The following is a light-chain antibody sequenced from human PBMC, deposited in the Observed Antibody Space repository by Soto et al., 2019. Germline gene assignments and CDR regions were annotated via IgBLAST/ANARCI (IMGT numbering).Light chain of an antibody. J-gene: IGKJ5*01. Sequence: DIQMTQSPSTLSGSVGDRVIITFRSSQSIGSWLAWYQQQPGKVPKLLIYTASTLQSGVPSRFSGSGSGTDFTLTISSLQPEDFATYYCQQSYSTPLITFGQGTRLEIK. V-gene: IGKV1-39*01. CDR3: QQSYSTPLIT. CDR2: TAS. CDR1: QSIGSW.